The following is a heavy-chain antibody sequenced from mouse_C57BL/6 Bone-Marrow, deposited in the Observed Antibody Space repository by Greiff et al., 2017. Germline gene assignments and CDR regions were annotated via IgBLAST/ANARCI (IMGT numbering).Heavy chain of an antibody. CDR2: IYPSDSET. Sequence: QVQLQQPGAELVRPGSSVKLSCKASGYTFTSYWMDWVKQRPGQGLEWIGNIYPSDSETHYNQKFKDKATLTVDKSSSTAYMQLSSLTSEDSAVYYCARRGGLREEFAYWGQGTLVTVSA. V-gene: IGHV1-61*01. CDR1: GYTFTSYW. CDR3: ARRGGLREEFAY. D-gene: IGHD2-4*01. J-gene: IGHJ3*01.